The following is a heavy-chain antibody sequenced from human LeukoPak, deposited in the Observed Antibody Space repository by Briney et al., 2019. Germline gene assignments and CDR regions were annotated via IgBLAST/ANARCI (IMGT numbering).Heavy chain of an antibody. CDR2: INPNSGGT. CDR3: ASPGAVADLMALTEYYYYGMDV. V-gene: IGHV1-2*02. Sequence: GASVKVSCKASGYTFTGYYMHWVRQAPGQGLEWMGWINPNSGGTNYAQKFQGRVTMTRDTSISTAYMELSRLRSDDTAVYYCASPGAVADLMALTEYYYYGMDVWGQGTTVTVSS. CDR1: GYTFTGYY. J-gene: IGHJ6*02. D-gene: IGHD6-19*01.